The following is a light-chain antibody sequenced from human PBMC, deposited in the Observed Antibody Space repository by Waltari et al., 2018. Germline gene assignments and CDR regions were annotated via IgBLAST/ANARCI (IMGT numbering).Light chain of an antibody. CDR2: DAS. J-gene: IGKJ2*01. CDR3: QQYNNWPPYT. CDR1: QNIASN. V-gene: IGKV3-15*01. Sequence: DTVMTQSPATLSVSPGERATLSCRASQNIASNLAWYQQKPGQAPRLLIHDASTRATGIPVRFSGSRSGTEFTLTISSLQSEDFAVYYCQQYNNWPPYTFGQGTKLEI.